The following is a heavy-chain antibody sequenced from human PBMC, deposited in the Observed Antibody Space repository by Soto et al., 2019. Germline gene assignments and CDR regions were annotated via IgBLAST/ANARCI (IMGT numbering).Heavy chain of an antibody. V-gene: IGHV6-1*01. J-gene: IGHJ4*02. D-gene: IGHD5-18*01. Sequence: AQTLSLTCAISGDSVSSNSPAWNWIRQSPSRGLEWLGRTYYRSKWYNDYAVSVKSRITINPDTSKNQFSLQLDSVTPEDTAVYYCARVLVDTAMVDLYFDYWGQGALVTVSS. CDR3: ARVLVDTAMVDLYFDY. CDR2: TYYRSKWYN. CDR1: GDSVSSNSPA.